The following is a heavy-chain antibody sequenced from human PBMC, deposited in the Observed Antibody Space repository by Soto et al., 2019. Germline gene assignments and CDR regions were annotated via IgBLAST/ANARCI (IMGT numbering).Heavy chain of an antibody. D-gene: IGHD6-19*01. CDR2: INPSGGST. V-gene: IGHV1-46*01. Sequence: SVKVSCKASGYTFTSYYMHWVRQAPGQGLEWMGIINPSGGSTSYAQKFQGRVTMTRDTSTSTVYMELSSLRSEDTAVYYCARDRSSGWPRPPRTTYSFDYCGQGTLVTVYS. CDR3: ARDRSSGWPRPPRTTYSFDY. J-gene: IGHJ4*02. CDR1: GYTFTSYY.